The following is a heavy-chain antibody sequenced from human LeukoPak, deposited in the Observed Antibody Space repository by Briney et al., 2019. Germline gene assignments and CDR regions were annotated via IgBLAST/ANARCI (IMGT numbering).Heavy chain of an antibody. D-gene: IGHD5-18*01. J-gene: IGHJ4*02. V-gene: IGHV1-2*04. CDR2: ITPDGGT. Sequence: GASVKVSCKASGFTFSDYYIHWVRQPAGQGLEWMGWITPDGGTNYAQKFQGWVTMTRDRSIGTASMELSRLAVADRAGYYCVRDANTPIEDRDSWGQGTLVTVSS. CDR3: VRDANTPIEDRDS. CDR1: GFTFSDYY.